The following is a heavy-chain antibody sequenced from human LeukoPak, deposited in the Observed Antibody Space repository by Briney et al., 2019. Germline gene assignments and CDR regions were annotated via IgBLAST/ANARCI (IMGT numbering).Heavy chain of an antibody. D-gene: IGHD2-15*01. J-gene: IGHJ4*02. V-gene: IGHV3-53*05. CDR3: AKDQRVVVVAADFDY. CDR2: IYSAGST. Sequence: PGGSLRLSCAASGFTVNSNYMSWVRQAPGKGLEWVSVIYSAGSTYYADSVKGRFTISRDNSKNTLYLQMNSLRAEDTAVYYCAKDQRVVVVAADFDYWGQGTLVTVSS. CDR1: GFTVNSNY.